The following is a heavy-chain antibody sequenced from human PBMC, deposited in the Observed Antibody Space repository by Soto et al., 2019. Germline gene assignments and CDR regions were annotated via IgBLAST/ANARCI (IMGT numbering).Heavy chain of an antibody. Sequence: SVKVSCKASGYTFTSYYTISWVRQAPGQGLEWMGRIIPILGIANYAQKFQGRVTITADKSTSTAYMELSSLRSEDTAVYYCARVGDDAFDIWGQGTMVTVSS. J-gene: IGHJ3*02. CDR1: GYTFTSYYT. CDR3: ARVGDDAFDI. CDR2: IIPILGIA. V-gene: IGHV1-69*02.